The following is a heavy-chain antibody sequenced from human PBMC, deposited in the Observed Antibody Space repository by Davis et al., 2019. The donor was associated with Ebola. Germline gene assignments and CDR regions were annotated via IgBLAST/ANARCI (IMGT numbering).Heavy chain of an antibody. CDR2: INPSGGST. D-gene: IGHD5-18*01. CDR3: ARWLQLYFDY. CDR1: GYTFTGYY. Sequence: AASVKVSCKASGYTFTGYYIHWVRQPPRQGLEWMGLINPSGGSTSYAQKFQGRVTMTRDTSTSTVYMELSSLRSEDTAVYYCARWLQLYFDYWGQGTLVTVSS. J-gene: IGHJ4*02. V-gene: IGHV1-46*01.